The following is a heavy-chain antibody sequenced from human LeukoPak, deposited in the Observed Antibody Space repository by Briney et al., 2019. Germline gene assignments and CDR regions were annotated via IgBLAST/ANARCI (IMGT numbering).Heavy chain of an antibody. CDR1: GYTLTSYG. CDR3: AREGWELTLRGYYYYYYMDV. D-gene: IGHD1-26*01. Sequence: GASVKVSCKASGYTLTSYGITWVRQAPGQGLEWMGWISVYNGNTNYAQKLQGRVTMTTDTSTSTAYMELRSLRSDDTAVYYCAREGWELTLRGYYYYYYMDVWGKGTTVTVSS. V-gene: IGHV1-18*01. CDR2: ISVYNGNT. J-gene: IGHJ6*03.